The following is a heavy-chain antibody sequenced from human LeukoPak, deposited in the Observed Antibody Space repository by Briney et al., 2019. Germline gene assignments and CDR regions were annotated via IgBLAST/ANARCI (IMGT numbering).Heavy chain of an antibody. J-gene: IGHJ4*02. V-gene: IGHV3-30*15. CDR1: GFTFSSCA. Sequence: PGGSLRLSCAASGFTFSSCAMHWVRQPPGKGLEWVAVITYDGNNQYYADSVKGRFTISRDNSKNMLYLQMSSLRAEDTAVYYCTRDWSGSGTYTIDSWGQGTLVTVSS. D-gene: IGHD1-26*01. CDR3: TRDWSGSGTYTIDS. CDR2: ITYDGNNQ.